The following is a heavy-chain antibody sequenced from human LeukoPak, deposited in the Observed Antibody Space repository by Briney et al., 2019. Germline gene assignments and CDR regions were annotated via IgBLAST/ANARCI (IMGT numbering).Heavy chain of an antibody. CDR3: ARDRLYYFDY. V-gene: IGHV3-23*01. J-gene: IGHJ4*02. CDR1: GFTFSDFA. Sequence: GGSLRLSCVASGFTFSDFAMSWVRQTPGKRLEWVASTDGTGGDSYYADAVKGRFTISRDDSRDTLYLQMNSLKAGDTAVYYCARDRLYYFDYWGQGTLVTVSS. D-gene: IGHD3-16*01. CDR2: TDGTGGDS.